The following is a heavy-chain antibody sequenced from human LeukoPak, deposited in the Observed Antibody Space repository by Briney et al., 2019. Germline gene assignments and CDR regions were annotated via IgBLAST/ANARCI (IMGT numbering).Heavy chain of an antibody. CDR2: ISGRGGTT. J-gene: IGHJ6*02. CDR3: AKIMWFEQYYYYALDV. CDR1: GFTFSTYA. V-gene: IGHV3-23*01. D-gene: IGHD3-10*01. Sequence: PGGSLRLSCAASGFTFSTYAMSWVRQAPGKGLEWVSAISGRGGTTYYADSVKGRFTISRDNSKNTLYLQMNSLRAEDTAVYYCAKIMWFEQYYYYALDVWGHGTTVTVSS.